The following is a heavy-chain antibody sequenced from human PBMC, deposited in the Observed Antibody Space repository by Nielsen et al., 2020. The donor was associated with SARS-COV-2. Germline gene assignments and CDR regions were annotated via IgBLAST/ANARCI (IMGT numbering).Heavy chain of an antibody. D-gene: IGHD6-6*01. CDR2: ISSSGSTI. Sequence: GGSLRLSCAASGFTFSSYEMNWVRQAPGKGLEWVSYISSSGSTIYYADSVKGRFTISRDNAKNSLYLQMNSLRAEDTAVYYCARRYSSSIFGYYYYGMDVWGQGTTVTVSS. CDR3: ARRYSSSIFGYYYYGMDV. V-gene: IGHV3-48*03. J-gene: IGHJ6*02. CDR1: GFTFSSYE.